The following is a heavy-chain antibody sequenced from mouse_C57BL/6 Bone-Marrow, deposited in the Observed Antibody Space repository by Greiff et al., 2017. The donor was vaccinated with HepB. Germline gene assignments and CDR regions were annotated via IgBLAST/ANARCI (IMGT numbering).Heavy chain of an antibody. J-gene: IGHJ1*03. V-gene: IGHV1-80*01. D-gene: IGHD2-5*01. CDR1: GYAFSSYW. CDR2: IYPGDGDT. CDR3: ARGGYYSNYVYFDV. Sequence: QVQLQQSGAELVKPGASVKISCKASGYAFSSYWMNWVKQRPGKGLEWIGQIYPGDGDTNYNGKFKGKATLTADKSSSTAYMQLSSLTSEDSAVYFWARGGYYSNYVYFDVWGTGTTVTVSS.